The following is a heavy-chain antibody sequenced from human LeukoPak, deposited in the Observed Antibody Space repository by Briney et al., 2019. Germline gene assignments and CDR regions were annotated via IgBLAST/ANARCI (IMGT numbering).Heavy chain of an antibody. J-gene: IGHJ4*02. CDR2: IYPNSGGT. Sequence: ASVKVSCKASGYTFTGYYMHWVRQAPGQGLEWMGWIYPNSGGTNYAQKFQGRVTMTRDTSISTAYMELSRLRSDDTAVYYCARESSSGVLGDYWGQGTLVTVSS. D-gene: IGHD6-6*01. CDR1: GYTFTGYY. V-gene: IGHV1-2*02. CDR3: ARESSSGVLGDY.